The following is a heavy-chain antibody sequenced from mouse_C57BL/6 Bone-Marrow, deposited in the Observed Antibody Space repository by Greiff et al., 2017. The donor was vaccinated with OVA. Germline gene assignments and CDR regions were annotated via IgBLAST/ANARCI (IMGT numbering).Heavy chain of an antibody. CDR2: IYPRSGNT. Sequence: VKLMESGAELARPGASVKLSCKASGYTFSSYGISWVKQRTGQGLEWIGEIYPRSGNTYYNEKFKGKATLTADKSSSTAYMELRSLTSEASAVYFCARVSCDGPDYWGQGTTLTVSS. CDR3: ARVSCDGPDY. D-gene: IGHD2-3*01. J-gene: IGHJ2*01. V-gene: IGHV1-81*01. CDR1: GYTFSSYG.